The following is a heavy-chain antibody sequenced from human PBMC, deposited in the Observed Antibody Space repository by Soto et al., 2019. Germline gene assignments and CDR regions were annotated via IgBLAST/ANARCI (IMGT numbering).Heavy chain of an antibody. D-gene: IGHD6-6*01. CDR3: AREGREYSSSSSSDYYFDY. J-gene: IGHJ4*02. V-gene: IGHV1-2*04. CDR1: GYTFTGYY. Sequence: ASVKVSCKASGYTFTGYYMHWVRQAPGQGLEWMGWINPNSGGTNYAQKFQGWVTMTRDTSISTAYMELSRLRSDDTAVYYCAREGREYSSSSSSDYYFDYWGQGT. CDR2: INPNSGGT.